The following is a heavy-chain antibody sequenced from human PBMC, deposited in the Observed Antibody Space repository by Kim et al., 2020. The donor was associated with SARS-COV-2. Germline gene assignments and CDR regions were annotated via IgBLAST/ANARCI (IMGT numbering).Heavy chain of an antibody. CDR2: IYHSGST. V-gene: IGHV4-38-2*02. D-gene: IGHD4-17*01. Sequence: SETLSLTCTVSGYSISSGYYWGWIRQPPGKGLEWIGSIYHSGSTYYNPSLKSRVTISVDTSKNQFSLKLSSVTAADTAVYYCARYPAYGDYVDYWGQGTLVTVSS. J-gene: IGHJ4*02. CDR3: ARYPAYGDYVDY. CDR1: GYSISSGYY.